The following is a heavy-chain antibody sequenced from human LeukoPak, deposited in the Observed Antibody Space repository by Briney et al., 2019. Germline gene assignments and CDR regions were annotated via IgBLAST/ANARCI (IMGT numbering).Heavy chain of an antibody. CDR3: ARTRITMVRGVIIGRYFDY. CDR1: GYTFTSYD. J-gene: IGHJ4*02. V-gene: IGHV1-8*02. Sequence: ASVKVSCKASGYTFTSYDINWVRQATGQGLEWMGWMNPNSGNTGYAQKFQGRVTMTRSTSISTAYMELSSLRSEDTAVYYCARTRITMVRGVIIGRYFDYWGQGTLVTVSS. CDR2: MNPNSGNT. D-gene: IGHD3-10*01.